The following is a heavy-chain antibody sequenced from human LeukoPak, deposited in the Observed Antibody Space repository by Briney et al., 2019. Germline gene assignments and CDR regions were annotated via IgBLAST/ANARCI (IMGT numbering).Heavy chain of an antibody. J-gene: IGHJ3*02. CDR1: GFAFGDYY. CDR3: ARGSGYYGSGSSDDAFDI. V-gene: IGHV3-11*01. CDR2: ISSSGSTI. D-gene: IGHD3-10*01. Sequence: GGSLRLSCAASGFAFGDYYMSWIRQAPGKGLEWVSYISSSGSTIYYADSVKGRFTISRDNAKNSLYLQMNSLRAEDTAVYYCARGSGYYGSGSSDDAFDIWGQGTMVTVSS.